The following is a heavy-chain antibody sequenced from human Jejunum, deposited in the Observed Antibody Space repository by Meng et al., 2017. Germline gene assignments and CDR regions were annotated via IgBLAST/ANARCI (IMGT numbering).Heavy chain of an antibody. CDR1: GYTFTGYY. V-gene: IGHV1-2*06. Sequence: QVHRVEAGAEVKKPGASVMFSCKTSGYTFTGYYGHWGRQAPGQGLGWMGRINPNSGGTNFAQKFQGRITMARDTSISTAYMGLTTLRSDDTAVYYCAREGNYYGSGSSPLDSWGQGALVTVSS. D-gene: IGHD3-10*01. J-gene: IGHJ4*02. CDR3: AREGNYYGSGSSPLDS. CDR2: INPNSGGT.